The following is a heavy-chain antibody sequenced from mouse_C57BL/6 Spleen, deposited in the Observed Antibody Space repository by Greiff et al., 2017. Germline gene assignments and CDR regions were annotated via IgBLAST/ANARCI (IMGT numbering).Heavy chain of an antibody. D-gene: IGHD1-1*01. J-gene: IGHJ1*03. V-gene: IGHV5-9-1*02. Sequence: EVKLVESGEGLVKPGGSLKLSCAASGFTFSSYAMSWVRQTPEKRLEWVAYISSGGDYIYYADTVKGRFTISSDNARNTLYLQMSSLKSEDTAMYYCTRVPYYYGSSYRYFDVWGTGTTVTVSS. CDR2: ISSGGDYI. CDR1: GFTFSSYA. CDR3: TRVPYYYGSSYRYFDV.